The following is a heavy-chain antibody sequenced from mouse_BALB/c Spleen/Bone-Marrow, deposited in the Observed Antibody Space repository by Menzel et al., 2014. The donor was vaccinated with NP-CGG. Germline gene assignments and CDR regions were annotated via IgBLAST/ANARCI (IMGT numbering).Heavy chain of an antibody. J-gene: IGHJ4*01. CDR1: GFSLTSYG. D-gene: IGHD2-2*01. CDR2: IWAGGST. V-gene: IGHV2-9*02. CDR3: ARDREYGYYYAMDY. Sequence: QVQLQQSGPGLVSPSQSLSIPCTVSGFSLTSYGLHWVRQPPGKGLEWLGVIWAGGSTNYNSALMSRLSISKDNSKSQIFLKMNSLQTDDTAMYYCARDREYGYYYAMDYWGQGTSVTVSS.